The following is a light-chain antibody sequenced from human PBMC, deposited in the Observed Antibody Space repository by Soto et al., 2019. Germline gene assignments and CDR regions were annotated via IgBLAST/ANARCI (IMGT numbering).Light chain of an antibody. CDR2: KIS. CDR3: MQATQFSWT. Sequence: DIVMTQSPLSSPVTLGQPASISCRSSESLVHSDGNTYLSWLHQRPGQPPRLLNYKISKRLPGVPERISGSGAGTEFTLKISRVEAEDVGIYYCMQATQFSWTFGQGTKVEV. CDR1: ESLVHSDGNTY. J-gene: IGKJ1*01. V-gene: IGKV2-24*01.